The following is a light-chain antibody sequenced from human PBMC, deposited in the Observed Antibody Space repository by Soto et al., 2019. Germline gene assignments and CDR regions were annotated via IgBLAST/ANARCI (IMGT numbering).Light chain of an antibody. CDR2: DAS. Sequence: DIQMTQSPSTLSSSVLDIFTITWRASQSISSWLAWYQQKPGKAPKLLIYDASSLESGVPSRFSGSGSGTEFTLTISSLEPDDFATYYCQQYETFSPWTFGQGTKVDIK. V-gene: IGKV1-5*01. J-gene: IGKJ1*01. CDR3: QQYETFSPWT. CDR1: QSISSW.